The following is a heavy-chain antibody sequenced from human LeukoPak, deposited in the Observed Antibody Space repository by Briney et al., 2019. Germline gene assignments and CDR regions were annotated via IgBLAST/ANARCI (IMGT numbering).Heavy chain of an antibody. V-gene: IGHV3-23*01. CDR3: AKDLRSYGPNDAFDI. CDR1: GFTFSNAW. CDR2: ISGSGGST. Sequence: GGSLRLSCAASGFTFSNAWMNWVRQAPGKGLEWVSAISGSGGSTYYADSVKGRFTISRDNSKNTLYLQMNSLRAEDTAVYYCAKDLRSYGPNDAFDIWGQGTMVTVSS. J-gene: IGHJ3*02. D-gene: IGHD1-26*01.